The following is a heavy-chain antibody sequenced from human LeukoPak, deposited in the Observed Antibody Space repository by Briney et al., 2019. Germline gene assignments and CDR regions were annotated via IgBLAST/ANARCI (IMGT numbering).Heavy chain of an antibody. D-gene: IGHD3-9*01. CDR1: GLTFSNAW. CDR2: IKSKTDGGTT. Sequence: GGSLRLSCAASGLTFSNAWMSWVRQAPGKGLEWVGRIKSKTDGGTTDYAAPVKGRFTISRDDSKNTLYLQMNSLKTEDTAVYYCTTDYDILTGFDYWGQGTLVTVSS. J-gene: IGHJ4*02. V-gene: IGHV3-15*01. CDR3: TTDYDILTGFDY.